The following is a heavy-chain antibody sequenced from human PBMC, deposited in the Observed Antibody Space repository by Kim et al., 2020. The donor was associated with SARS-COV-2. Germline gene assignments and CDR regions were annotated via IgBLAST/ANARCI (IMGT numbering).Heavy chain of an antibody. CDR3: AKDRDYENYYGMDV. V-gene: IGHV3-33*06. Sequence: DSVKRRITISRDNSKNTLYLQMNSLGAEDTAVYYCAKDRDYENYYGMDVWGQGTTVTVSS. D-gene: IGHD3-16*01. J-gene: IGHJ6*02.